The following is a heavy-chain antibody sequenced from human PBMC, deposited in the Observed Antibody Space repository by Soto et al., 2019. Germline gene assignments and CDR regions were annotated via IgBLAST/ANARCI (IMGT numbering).Heavy chain of an antibody. CDR2: IDPEGRGK. CDR1: AFSLRSFW. V-gene: IGHV3-7*01. J-gene: IGHJ4*02. D-gene: IGHD3-16*01. CDR3: AGWGPNVCY. Sequence: EAQLVQSGGGLVQPGGSLRLSCEASAFSLRSFWMNWVRQSPRKGLEWVSNIDPEGRGKVYVDSVKGRFTVSRDNTQNSVYLQMDSLRAEDTAVYYCAGWGPNVCYWGQGSLVTVSS.